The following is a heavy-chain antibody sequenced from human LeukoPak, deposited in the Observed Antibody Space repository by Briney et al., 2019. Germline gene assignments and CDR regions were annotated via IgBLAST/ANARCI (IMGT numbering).Heavy chain of an antibody. CDR2: IYHSGST. CDR3: ARAVGSSGPYNWFDP. V-gene: IGHV4-30-2*01. J-gene: IGHJ5*02. D-gene: IGHD3-22*01. Sequence: SETLSLTCAVSGGSISSGGYSWSWIRQPPGKGLEWIGYIYHSGSTYYNPSLKSRVTISVDRSKNQFSLKLSSVTAADTAVYYCARAVGSSGPYNWFDPWGQGTLVTVSS. CDR1: GGSISSGGYS.